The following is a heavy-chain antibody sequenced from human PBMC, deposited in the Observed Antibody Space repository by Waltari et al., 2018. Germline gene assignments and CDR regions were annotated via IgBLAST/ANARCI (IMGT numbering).Heavy chain of an antibody. CDR3: AKVWKNYRTDY. CDR1: SGAISSRGYY. J-gene: IGHJ4*02. D-gene: IGHD1-7*01. Sequence: QLQLQESGPGLVKPSETLSLTCTVSSGAISSRGYYWGWIRQPPGKGLEWMGSIYYSGNTYYNPSLKNRVTISVDTSKNQFSLKVTSVTAADTAVYYCAKVWKNYRTDYWGQGTLVTVPS. V-gene: IGHV4-39*07. CDR2: IYYSGNT.